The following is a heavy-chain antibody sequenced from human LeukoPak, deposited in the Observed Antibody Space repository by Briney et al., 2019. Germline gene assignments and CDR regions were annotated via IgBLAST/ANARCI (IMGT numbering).Heavy chain of an antibody. CDR3: ARASNTAMELGY. D-gene: IGHD5-18*01. V-gene: IGHV1-2*02. Sequence: ASVKVSCKASGYTLTGYYMHWVRQAPGQGLEWMGWINPNSGGTNYAQKFQGRVTMTRDTSISTAYMELSRLRSDDTAVYYCARASNTAMELGYWGQGTLVTVSS. CDR2: INPNSGGT. J-gene: IGHJ4*02. CDR1: GYTLTGYY.